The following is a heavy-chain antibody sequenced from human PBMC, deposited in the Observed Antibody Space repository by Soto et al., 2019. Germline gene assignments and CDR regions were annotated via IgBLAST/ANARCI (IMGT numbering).Heavy chain of an antibody. V-gene: IGHV3-30*18. J-gene: IGHJ6*02. CDR3: AKDLYGDYGYGMDV. CDR1: GFTFSSYC. CDR2: ISYDGSNK. D-gene: IGHD4-17*01. Sequence: PGGSLRLSCAASGFTFSSYCMHWVRQAPGKGLEWVAVISYDGSNKYYADSVRGRFTISRDNSKNTLYLQMNSLRAEDTAVYYCAKDLYGDYGYGMDVWGQGTTVTVSS.